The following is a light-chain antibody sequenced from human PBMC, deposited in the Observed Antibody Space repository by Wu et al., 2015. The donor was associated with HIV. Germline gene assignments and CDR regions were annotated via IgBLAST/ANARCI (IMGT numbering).Light chain of an antibody. CDR3: QQYGSSPWT. CDR2: GGS. J-gene: IGKJ1*01. Sequence: EIVLTQSPGTLSLSPGERATLSCRASQSVSSTYLAWYQKKSGQAPRLLIYGGSSRATGIPDRFSGSGSGTDFTLTISRLEPEDFAVYYCQQYGSSPWTFGQGTKVDIK. V-gene: IGKV3-20*01. CDR1: QSVSSTY.